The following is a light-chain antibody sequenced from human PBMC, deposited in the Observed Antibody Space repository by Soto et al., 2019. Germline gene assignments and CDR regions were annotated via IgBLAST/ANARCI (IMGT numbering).Light chain of an antibody. J-gene: IGKJ1*01. V-gene: IGKV3-20*01. CDR1: QSVSSSY. CDR2: GAS. CDR3: QQYGSSPRT. Sequence: EIVLTQSPGTLSLSPGERATLSCRASQSVSSSYLAWYQQKHGKSPRLLIYGASSRATGIPDRFSGSGSGTNLTRTNSRVEPEDFAVYYFQQYGSSPRTFDQGTKVEI.